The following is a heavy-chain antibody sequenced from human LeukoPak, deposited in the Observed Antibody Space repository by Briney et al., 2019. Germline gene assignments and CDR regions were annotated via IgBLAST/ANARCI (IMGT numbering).Heavy chain of an antibody. CDR2: ISGSGGST. V-gene: IGHV3-23*01. CDR3: ARDGGRGYFDL. J-gene: IGHJ2*01. Sequence: GGSLRLSCAASGLTFSSYAMSWVRQAPGKGLEWVSAISGSGGSTYYADSVKGRFTISRDNSKNTLYLQMNSLRAEDTAVYYCARDGGRGYFDLWGRGTLVTVSS. CDR1: GLTFSSYA. D-gene: IGHD6-25*01.